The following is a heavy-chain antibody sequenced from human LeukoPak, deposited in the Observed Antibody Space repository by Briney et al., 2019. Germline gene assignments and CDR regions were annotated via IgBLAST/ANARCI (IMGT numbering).Heavy chain of an antibody. V-gene: IGHV1-46*01. CDR3: ATGAHVRVYDSNPYYGHY. CDR2: INPNRGST. J-gene: IGHJ4*02. D-gene: IGHD3-22*01. CDR1: VYTFTIYY. Sequence: EASVTVSYKASVYTFTIYYMYWVPQAPGQGLEWMGIINPNRGSTNYAQKFQGRVTMTRDMSTSTVYMELSRVRSEDTAVYYCATGAHVRVYDSNPYYGHYWGQGTLVTVSS.